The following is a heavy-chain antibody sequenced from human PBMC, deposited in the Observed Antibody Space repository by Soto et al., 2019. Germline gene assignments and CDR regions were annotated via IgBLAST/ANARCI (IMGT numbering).Heavy chain of an antibody. D-gene: IGHD4-17*01. CDR2: ISYDGSNK. J-gene: IGHJ4*02. CDR1: GFTFSSYG. Sequence: GGSLRLSCAASGFTFSSYGMHWVRQAPGKGLEWVAVISYDGSNKYYADSVKGRFTISRDNSKNTLYLQMNSLRAEDTAVYYCAKEYEGDYVGFDYWGQGTLVTVSS. V-gene: IGHV3-30*18. CDR3: AKEYEGDYVGFDY.